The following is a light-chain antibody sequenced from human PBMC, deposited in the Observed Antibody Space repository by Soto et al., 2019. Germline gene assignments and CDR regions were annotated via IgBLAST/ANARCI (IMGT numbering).Light chain of an antibody. CDR2: EDT. Sequence: QSALTQTASVSGSPGQSITISCTGTSSDIGSYNRVSWYQQHPGKAPKLMIYEDTQRPSRVSNRFSGSKSGNTASLTITGLQAEDEADYYCCSYAGPSVFVVFGGGTKLTVL. CDR3: CSYAGPSVFVV. CDR1: SSDIGSYNR. V-gene: IGLV2-23*02. J-gene: IGLJ2*01.